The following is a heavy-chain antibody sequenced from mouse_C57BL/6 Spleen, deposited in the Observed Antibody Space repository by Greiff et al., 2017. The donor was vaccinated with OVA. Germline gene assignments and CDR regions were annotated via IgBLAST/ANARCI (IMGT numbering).Heavy chain of an antibody. CDR2: ISYDGSN. D-gene: IGHD2-2*01. J-gene: IGHJ4*01. CDR3: ARGLYYYAMDY. V-gene: IGHV3-6*01. Sequence: DVQLQESGPGLVKPSPSLSLTCSVTGYSITSGYYWNWIRQFPGNKLEWMGYISYDGSNNYNPSLKNRISITRDTSKNQFFLKLNSVTTEDTATDYCARGLYYYAMDYWGQGTSVTVSS. CDR1: GYSITSGYY.